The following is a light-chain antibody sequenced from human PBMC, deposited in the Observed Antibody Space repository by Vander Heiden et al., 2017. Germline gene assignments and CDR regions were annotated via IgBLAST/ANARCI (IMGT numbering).Light chain of an antibody. CDR3: QSYDSSNGV. Sequence: NFMLTQPHSVSESTGNTVTIACTRSSGSVSSNNVQWYRQRQGSSPTAVIFDEKRRPSGVPDRFSGSIGRSSISASLTISGLKAEDEADYCCQSYDSSNGVFGGGTKLTVL. J-gene: IGLJ3*02. CDR2: DEK. CDR1: SGSVSSNN. V-gene: IGLV6-57*01.